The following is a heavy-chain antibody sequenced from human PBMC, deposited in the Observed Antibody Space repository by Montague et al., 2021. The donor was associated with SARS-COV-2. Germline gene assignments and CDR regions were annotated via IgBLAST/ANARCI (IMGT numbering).Heavy chain of an antibody. CDR2: ISSSFSSIFSADSMKGRFTV. J-gene: IGHJ5*02. Sequence: SLRLSCAASGFTFSRFAMNWVRQAPGKGLEWVSSISSSFSSIFSADSMKGRFTVFYAESVKGRFTISRDDAKDSLYLQMNSLRADDTAVYYCARDGHRRLSIEGRFDPWGQGTLVTVSS. CDR3: ARDGHRRLSIEGRFDP. CDR1: GFTFSRFA. D-gene: IGHD6-6*01. V-gene: IGHV3-21*06.